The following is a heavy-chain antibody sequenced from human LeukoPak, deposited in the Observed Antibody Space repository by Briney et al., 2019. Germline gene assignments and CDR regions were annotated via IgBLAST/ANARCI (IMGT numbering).Heavy chain of an antibody. Sequence: PGGSLRLSCAASGITFSTYNMNWVRQAPGKGLEWVSSISSSSSDIYHADSVKGRFTISRDNAKNSLYLQMNSLRAEDTAVYYCARSDGVGEWLMDVWGKGTTVTVSS. CDR1: GITFSTYN. D-gene: IGHD2-8*01. V-gene: IGHV3-21*01. J-gene: IGHJ6*04. CDR3: ARSDGVGEWLMDV. CDR2: ISSSSSDI.